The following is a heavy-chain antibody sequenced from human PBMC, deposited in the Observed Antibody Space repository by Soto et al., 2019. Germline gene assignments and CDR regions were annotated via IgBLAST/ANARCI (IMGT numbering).Heavy chain of an antibody. Sequence: QVQLVQSGAEVKKPGASVKVSCKASGYTLTGYYMHWVRQAPGQGLEWMGWIIPNSGGTNYAQKFQGWVTMTRDTSISTAYMELSRLRSDDTAVYYCARLAARRTPYYFDYWGQGTLVTVSS. D-gene: IGHD6-6*01. CDR1: GYTLTGYY. CDR3: ARLAARRTPYYFDY. CDR2: IIPNSGGT. J-gene: IGHJ4*02. V-gene: IGHV1-2*04.